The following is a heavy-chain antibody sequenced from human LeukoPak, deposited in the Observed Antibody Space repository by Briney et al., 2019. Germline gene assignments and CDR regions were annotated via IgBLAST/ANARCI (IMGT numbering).Heavy chain of an antibody. J-gene: IGHJ6*02. Sequence: PSETLSLTCTVSGGSISSYYWSWIRQPPGKGLEWIGYIYYSGSTNYNPSLKSRVTISVDTSKNQFSLKLSSVTAADTAVYYCARDTGGNLYGMDVWGQGTTVTVSS. CDR1: GGSISSYY. V-gene: IGHV4-59*01. CDR2: IYYSGST. D-gene: IGHD3-10*01. CDR3: ARDTGGNLYGMDV.